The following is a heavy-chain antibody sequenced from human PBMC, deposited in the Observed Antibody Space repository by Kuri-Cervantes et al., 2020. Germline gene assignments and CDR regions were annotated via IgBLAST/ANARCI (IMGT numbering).Heavy chain of an antibody. CDR3: ASWRTNFDY. D-gene: IGHD1-14*01. Sequence: ASVKVSCKASGYTFTSYAMHWVRQAPGQRLEWMGWISAYNGNTNYAQKLQGRVTMTTDTSTSTAYMELRSLRSDDTAVYYCASWRTNFDYWGQGTLVTVSS. CDR2: ISAYNGNT. V-gene: IGHV1-18*01. J-gene: IGHJ4*02. CDR1: GYTFTSYA.